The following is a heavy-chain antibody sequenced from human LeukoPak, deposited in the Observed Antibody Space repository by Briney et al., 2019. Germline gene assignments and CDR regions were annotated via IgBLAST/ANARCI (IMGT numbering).Heavy chain of an antibody. J-gene: IGHJ4*02. D-gene: IGHD3-16*01. Sequence: VASVKVSCKASGYTFTSYDINWVRQASGQGLEWMGWMSPKSANTGYAQKFRGRVTITRDASISTAYMELSSLTSEDTAVYYCARTPPRGLIDYWGQGTLVTVSS. CDR3: ARTPPRGLIDY. CDR1: GYTFTSYD. V-gene: IGHV1-8*03. CDR2: MSPKSANT.